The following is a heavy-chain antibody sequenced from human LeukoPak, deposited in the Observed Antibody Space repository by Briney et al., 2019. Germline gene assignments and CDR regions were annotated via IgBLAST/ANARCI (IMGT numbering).Heavy chain of an antibody. CDR1: GGSISSGDYY. Sequence: SETLSLTCTVSGGSISSGDYYWSWIRQPPGKGLEWIGYIYYSGSTYYNPSLKSRVTISVDTSKNQFSLKLSSVTAADTAVYYCARHVLRYYDSSVPLYWYFDLWGRGTLVTVSS. CDR2: IYYSGST. V-gene: IGHV4-30-4*08. J-gene: IGHJ2*01. CDR3: ARHVLRYYDSSVPLYWYFDL. D-gene: IGHD3-22*01.